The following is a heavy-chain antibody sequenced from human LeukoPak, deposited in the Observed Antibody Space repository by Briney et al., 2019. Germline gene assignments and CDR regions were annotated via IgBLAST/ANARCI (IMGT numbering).Heavy chain of an antibody. CDR2: ISWNSGSI. Sequence: GGSLRLSCAASGFTFDDYAMHWVRQAPGKGLEWVSGISWNSGSIGYADSVKGRFTISRDNAKNSLYLQMNSLRAEDTALYYCAKATAVAGPSEYFQHRGQGTLVTVSS. V-gene: IGHV3-9*01. J-gene: IGHJ1*01. CDR1: GFTFDDYA. D-gene: IGHD6-19*01. CDR3: AKATAVAGPSEYFQH.